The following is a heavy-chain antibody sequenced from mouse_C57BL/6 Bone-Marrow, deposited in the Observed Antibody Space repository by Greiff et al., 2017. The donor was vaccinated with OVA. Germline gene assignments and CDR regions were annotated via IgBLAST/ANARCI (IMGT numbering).Heavy chain of an antibody. J-gene: IGHJ2*01. CDR2: INPSSGYT. CDR1: GYTFTSYT. Sequence: VKLMESGAELARPGASVKMSCKASGYTFTSYTMHWVKQRPGQGLEWIGYINPSSGYTTYTQMFKDKATLTADKSSSTAYMQLSSLTSEDSAVYDCARVGGCLNYFDYWGQGTTLTVSS. CDR3: ARVGGCLNYFDY. D-gene: IGHD4-1*01. V-gene: IGHV1-4*01.